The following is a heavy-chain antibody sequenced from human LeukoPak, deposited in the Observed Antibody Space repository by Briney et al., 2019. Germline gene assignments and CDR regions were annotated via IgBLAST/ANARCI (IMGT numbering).Heavy chain of an antibody. CDR1: GFTFSSYA. Sequence: QSGGSLRLSCAASGFTFSSYAMSWVRQAPGKGLEWVSSISGSGGSTYYADSVKGRFTISRDNSKNTLYLQMNSLRAEDTAVYYCARADYGDYVEYWGQGTLVTVSS. D-gene: IGHD4-17*01. V-gene: IGHV3-23*01. CDR2: ISGSGGST. CDR3: ARADYGDYVEY. J-gene: IGHJ4*02.